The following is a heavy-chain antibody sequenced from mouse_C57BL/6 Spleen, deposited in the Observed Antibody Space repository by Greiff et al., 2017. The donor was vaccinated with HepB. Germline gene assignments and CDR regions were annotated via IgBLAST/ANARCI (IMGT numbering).Heavy chain of an antibody. CDR3: SRNPSITTVVANWYFDV. CDR2: IWTGGGT. D-gene: IGHD1-1*01. Sequence: VKLMESGPGLVAPSQSLSITCTVSGFSLTSYAISWVRQPPGKGLEWPGVIWTGGGTNNNSALKSRLSISKDNSKSQVFLKMNNLQTDDTARYYCSRNPSITTVVANWYFDVWGTGTTVTVSS. J-gene: IGHJ1*03. CDR1: GFSLTSYA. V-gene: IGHV2-9-1*01.